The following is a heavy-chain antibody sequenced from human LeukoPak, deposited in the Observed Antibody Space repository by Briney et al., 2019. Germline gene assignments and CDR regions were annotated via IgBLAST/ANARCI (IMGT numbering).Heavy chain of an antibody. V-gene: IGHV3-7*01. CDR3: AREAAGPYQKD. CDR2: IKQDGSEK. J-gene: IGHJ4*02. CDR1: GLTFSSYW. D-gene: IGHD6-19*01. Sequence: PGGSLRLSCAASGLTFSSYWMSWVRQAPGKGLEWVANIKQDGSEKYYVDSVKGRFTISRDNAKNSLYLQMNSLRAEDTAVYYCAREAAGPYQKDWGQGTLVTVSS.